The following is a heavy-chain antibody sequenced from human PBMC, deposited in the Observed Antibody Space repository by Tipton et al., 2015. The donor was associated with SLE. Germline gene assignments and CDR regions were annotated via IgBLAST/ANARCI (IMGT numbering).Heavy chain of an antibody. V-gene: IGHV4-61*09. CDR1: GASMNSGSYY. D-gene: IGHD5-18*01. CDR2: IYTTGTT. J-gene: IGHJ4*02. CDR3: ARVLQGAMVPYYFDY. Sequence: TLSLTCTVSGASMNSGSYYWSWIRQPAGKALEWIGHIYTTGTTKYNPSLRSRVTISLDTSKSQFFLKLNSVTAADTAVYYCARVLQGAMVPYYFDYWGQGTLVTVSS.